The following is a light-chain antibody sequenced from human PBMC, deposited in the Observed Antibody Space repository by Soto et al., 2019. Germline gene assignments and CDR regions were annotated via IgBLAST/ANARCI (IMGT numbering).Light chain of an antibody. Sequence: QSVLTQPPSASGTPGQSSTISCSGSSSNIGSHYVYWYQQLPGTAPKLLIYRNDERPSGVPDRFSGSKSGTSGSLAISGLRSEDEADYYCASWDKSLGNWVFGGGTKLTVL. CDR3: ASWDKSLGNWV. CDR2: RND. CDR1: SSNIGSHY. V-gene: IGLV1-47*01. J-gene: IGLJ3*02.